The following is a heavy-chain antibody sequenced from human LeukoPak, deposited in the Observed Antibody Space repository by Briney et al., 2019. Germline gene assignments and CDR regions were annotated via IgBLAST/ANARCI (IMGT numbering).Heavy chain of an antibody. V-gene: IGHV4-38-2*02. Sequence: SGTLSLTCNVSGYSISRGYYWGWIRQPPGKGLEWIGSVHHTGSTYYNPSLRSRVSISVDKSTNHISLEVTSVTAADTAVYYCARDWGFGDSEDWFDPWGQGTLVTVSS. D-gene: IGHD3-10*01. CDR3: ARDWGFGDSEDWFDP. CDR2: VHHTGST. CDR1: GYSISRGYY. J-gene: IGHJ5*02.